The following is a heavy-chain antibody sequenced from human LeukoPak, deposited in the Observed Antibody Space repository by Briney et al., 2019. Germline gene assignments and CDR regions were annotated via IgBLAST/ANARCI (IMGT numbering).Heavy chain of an antibody. CDR3: ARRRAGADY. Sequence: SETLSLTCAVYGGSFSGYYWSWIRQPPGKGLEWIGEINHSGSTNYNPSLKSRVTISVDTSKNQFSLKLSSVTAADTAVYYYARRRAGADYWGQGTLVTVSS. V-gene: IGHV4-34*01. J-gene: IGHJ4*02. CDR2: INHSGST. CDR1: GGSFSGYY. D-gene: IGHD6-19*01.